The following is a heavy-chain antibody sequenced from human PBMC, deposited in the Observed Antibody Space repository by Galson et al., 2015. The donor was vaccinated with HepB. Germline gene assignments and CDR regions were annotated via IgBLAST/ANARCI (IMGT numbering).Heavy chain of an antibody. V-gene: IGHV3-7*03. J-gene: IGHJ5*02. Sequence: SLRLSCAGSGFTFSSYWMSWVRQAPGKGLEWVANIKQDGSEKYYVDSVRGRFTISRDNAKNSLYLQMNSLRADDTAVYYCARDQYSSSWHLPWIDPWGQGTLVTVSS. CDR1: GFTFSSYW. CDR3: ARDQYSSSWHLPWIDP. D-gene: IGHD6-13*01. CDR2: IKQDGSEK.